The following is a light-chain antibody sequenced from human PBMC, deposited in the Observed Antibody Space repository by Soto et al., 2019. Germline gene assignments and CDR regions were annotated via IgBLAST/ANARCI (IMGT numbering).Light chain of an antibody. CDR3: QSYDRSLRGYVV. Sequence: QSVLTQPPSVSGAPGQRVTISCTGNSSNIGTGYDVHWYQQLPGTAPKLLIYGNNNRPSGVPDRFSGSKSGTSASLAITGLQAEDEADYYCQSYDRSLRGYVVFGGGTKLTVL. V-gene: IGLV1-40*01. CDR2: GNN. CDR1: SSNIGTGYD. J-gene: IGLJ2*01.